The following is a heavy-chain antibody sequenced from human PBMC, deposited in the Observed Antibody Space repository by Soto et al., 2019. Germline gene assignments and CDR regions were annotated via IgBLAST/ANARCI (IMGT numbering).Heavy chain of an antibody. CDR2: INPNSGGT. V-gene: IGHV1-2*04. CDR3: ARASGYSSSWYLEGYFDY. CDR1: GYTFTGYY. D-gene: IGHD6-13*01. J-gene: IGHJ4*02. Sequence: ASVKVSCKASGYTFTGYYMHWVRQAPGQGLEWMGWINPNSGGTNYAQKFQGWVTMTRDTSISTAYMELSRLRSDDTAVYYCARASGYSSSWYLEGYFDYWGQGTLVTVSS.